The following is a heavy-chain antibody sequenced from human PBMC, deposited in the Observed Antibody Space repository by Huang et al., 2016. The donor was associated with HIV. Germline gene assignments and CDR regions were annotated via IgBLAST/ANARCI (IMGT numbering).Heavy chain of an antibody. V-gene: IGHV4-30-2*01. CDR1: GGSISSGGYS. Sequence: QLQLQESGSGLVKPSQTLSLTCTVSGGSISSGGYSWSWIRQPPGKGLAWIWYISHSGSTYYNPSLKSRITMSVDRSTNHFSLKLTSVTAADTAVYYCARGILGAVTTNYFDYWGQGTLVTVSS. J-gene: IGHJ4*02. CDR2: ISHSGST. CDR3: ARGILGAVTTNYFDY. D-gene: IGHD4-17*01.